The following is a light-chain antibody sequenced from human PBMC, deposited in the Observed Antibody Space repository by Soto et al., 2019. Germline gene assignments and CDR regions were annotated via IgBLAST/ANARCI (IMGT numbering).Light chain of an antibody. CDR1: SSDVGGYNY. CDR3: SSSTSSSTVV. J-gene: IGLJ2*01. V-gene: IGLV2-14*01. CDR2: DVS. Sequence: QSALTQPASVSGSPAQSITISCTGTSSDVGGYNYVSWYQQHPGKAPKLMIYDVSNRPSGVSNRFSGSKSGNTASLTISWLQAEDEADYYCSSSTSSSTVVFGGGTKLTVL.